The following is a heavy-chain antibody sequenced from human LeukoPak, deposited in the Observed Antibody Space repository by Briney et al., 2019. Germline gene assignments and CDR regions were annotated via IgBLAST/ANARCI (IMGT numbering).Heavy chain of an antibody. V-gene: IGHV4-4*07. D-gene: IGHD3-22*01. CDR1: GDSISNYY. CDR3: ARSGYYYDSSAYYSDY. J-gene: IGHJ4*02. Sequence: SETLSLTCTVPGDSISNYYGSWIRQPAGKVLEWIGRIYTSGSTNYNPSLKSRVTMSVDTYKNQFSLKLSSVTAADTAVYYCARSGYYYDSSAYYSDYWGEGTLVTVSS. CDR2: IYTSGST.